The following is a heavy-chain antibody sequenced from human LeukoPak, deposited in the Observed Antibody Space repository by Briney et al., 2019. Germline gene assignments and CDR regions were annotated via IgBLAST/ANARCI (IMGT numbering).Heavy chain of an antibody. Sequence: SETLSLTCAVYGGSFSGYYWSWIRQPPGKGLEWIGEINHSGSTNYNPSLKSRVTISVDTSKNQFSLKLSSVTAADTAVYYCARGPQYYGSGRFPYYYYYYYMDVWGKGTTVTVSS. V-gene: IGHV4-34*01. CDR2: INHSGST. D-gene: IGHD3-10*01. CDR3: ARGPQYYGSGRFPYYYYYYYMDV. J-gene: IGHJ6*03. CDR1: GGSFSGYY.